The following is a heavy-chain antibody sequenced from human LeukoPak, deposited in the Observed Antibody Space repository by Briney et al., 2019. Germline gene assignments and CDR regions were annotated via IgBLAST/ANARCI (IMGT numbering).Heavy chain of an antibody. D-gene: IGHD3-10*01. CDR1: GFTLSNYW. V-gene: IGHV3-7*01. Sequence: GSLRLSCAVSGFTLSNYWMTWVRQTPGKGLEWVATIKQDGSEKYYVDSVKGRFTISRDDAKNSLYLQMNSLRGEDTAVYYCVRDWGGGDDYWGQGTLVTVSS. CDR2: IKQDGSEK. J-gene: IGHJ4*02. CDR3: VRDWGGGDDY.